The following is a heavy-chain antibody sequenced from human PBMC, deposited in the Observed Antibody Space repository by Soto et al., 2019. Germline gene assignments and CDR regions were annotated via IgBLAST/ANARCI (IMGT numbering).Heavy chain of an antibody. CDR1: GFTFSSYG. CDR2: ISYDGSNK. J-gene: IGHJ4*02. CDR3: ARDVQWLQAGFDY. Sequence: TGGSLRLSCAASGFTFSSYGMHWVRQAPGKGLEWVAVISYDGSNKYYADSVKGRFTINPDTSKNQFSLQLNSVTPEDTAVYYCARDVQWLQAGFDYWGQGTLVTVSS. V-gene: IGHV3-30*03. D-gene: IGHD6-19*01.